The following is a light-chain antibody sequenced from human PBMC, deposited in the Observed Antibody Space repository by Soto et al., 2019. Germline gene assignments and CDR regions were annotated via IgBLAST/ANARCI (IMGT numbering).Light chain of an antibody. Sequence: EIVMTQSPATLSVSPGERATLSCRASQSVSSNLAWYQQKPGQAPRLLIYGAATRATGIPARFSGSGSGTEFTLTMSSLQSEHFAVYYCQQYNKWPRTFGQGTKVDIK. CDR3: QQYNKWPRT. V-gene: IGKV3-15*01. J-gene: IGKJ1*01. CDR1: QSVSSN. CDR2: GAA.